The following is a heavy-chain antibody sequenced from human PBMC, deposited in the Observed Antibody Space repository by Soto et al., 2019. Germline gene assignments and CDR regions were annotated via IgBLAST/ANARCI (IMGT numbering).Heavy chain of an antibody. V-gene: IGHV4-34*01. D-gene: IGHD3-3*01. CDR2: INHSGST. J-gene: IGHJ5*02. CDR1: GGSFSGYY. Sequence: SETLSLTCAVYGGSFSGYYWSWIRQPPGKGLEWIGEINHSGSTNYNPSLESRVTISVDTSKNQFSLKLSSVTAADTAVYYCARVAVDFWSGYYSVRSWFDPWGQGTLVTVSS. CDR3: ARVAVDFWSGYYSVRSWFDP.